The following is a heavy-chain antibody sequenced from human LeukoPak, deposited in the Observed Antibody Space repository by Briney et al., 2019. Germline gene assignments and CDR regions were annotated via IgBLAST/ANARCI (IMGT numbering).Heavy chain of an antibody. CDR2: IKQDGSQK. CDR3: ARGLGKGSSDY. J-gene: IGHJ4*02. V-gene: IGHV3-7*03. D-gene: IGHD6-6*01. Sequence: GGSLRLSCAASGFTFSSYWMSWVRQAPGKGLEWVANIKQDGSQKYHVDSVKGRFTISRDNARNSLFLQMNSLTADDTAVYYCARGLGKGSSDYWGQGTLVTVSS. CDR1: GFTFSSYW.